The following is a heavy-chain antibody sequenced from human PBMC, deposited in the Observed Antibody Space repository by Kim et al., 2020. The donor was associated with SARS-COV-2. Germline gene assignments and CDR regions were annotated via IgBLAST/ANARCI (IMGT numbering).Heavy chain of an antibody. CDR3: ARRIYANDY. CDR2: AST. D-gene: IGHD2-2*01. J-gene: IGHJ4*02. Sequence: ASTTYNPSLKSRVTISVDTSKNQFSLNLSSVTAADTAVYYCARRIYANDYWGQETLLTVSS. V-gene: IGHV4-59*01.